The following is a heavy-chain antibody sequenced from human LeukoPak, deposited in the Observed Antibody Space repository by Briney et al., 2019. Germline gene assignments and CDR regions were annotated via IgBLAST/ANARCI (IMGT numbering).Heavy chain of an antibody. Sequence: GASVKLSCKASGYTFTSYDINWVRQATGQGLEWMGWMNPNSGNTGYAQKFQGRVTMTRNTSISTAYVELSSLRSEDTAVYYCARGRSYGSIFGVVISRANYYYMDVWGKGTTVTVSS. CDR2: MNPNSGNT. CDR1: GYTFTSYD. D-gene: IGHD3-3*01. J-gene: IGHJ6*03. CDR3: ARGRSYGSIFGVVISRANYYYMDV. V-gene: IGHV1-8*01.